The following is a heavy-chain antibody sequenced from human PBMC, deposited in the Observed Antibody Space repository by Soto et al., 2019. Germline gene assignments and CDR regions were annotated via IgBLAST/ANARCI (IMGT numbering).Heavy chain of an antibody. CDR2: IYYSGST. D-gene: IGHD3-22*01. V-gene: IGHV4-59*12. Sequence: SETLSLTCTVSGGSISSYYWSWIRQPPGKGLEWIGYIYYSGSTNYNPSLKSRDTISVDTSKNQFSLKLSSVTAADTAVYYCARENYYYDSSGYYSDIDYWGQGTLVTVSS. J-gene: IGHJ4*02. CDR1: GGSISSYY. CDR3: ARENYYYDSSGYYSDIDY.